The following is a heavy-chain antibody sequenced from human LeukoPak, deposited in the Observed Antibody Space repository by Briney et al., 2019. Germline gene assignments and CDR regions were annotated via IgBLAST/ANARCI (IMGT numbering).Heavy chain of an antibody. CDR1: GGSISSSTYY. Sequence: SETLSLTCSVSGGSISSSTYYWGWIRQPPGKGLEWIGSIYYSGTTSYNPSLKSRVTISVDTSKNELSLKPSSVTAADTAVYYCARSQSNYDILTGYYYNYGMDVWGQGTTVTVSS. CDR2: IYYSGTT. CDR3: ARSQSNYDILTGYYYNYGMDV. D-gene: IGHD3-9*01. J-gene: IGHJ6*02. V-gene: IGHV4-39*07.